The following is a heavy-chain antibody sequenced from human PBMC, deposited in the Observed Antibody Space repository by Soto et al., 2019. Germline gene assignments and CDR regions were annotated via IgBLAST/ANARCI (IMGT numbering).Heavy chain of an antibody. V-gene: IGHV3-30*03. CDR2: VSHDGRNT. CDR1: GFTFSDYA. CDR3: STGERQWLVTSDFKY. Sequence: VQLVESGGGVVQPGRSLRFSCAASGFTFSDYAMHWVRQAPGKGLEWVAVVSHDGRNTHYADSVKGRFTISRDSSKNRVSLAMTGLRAEDTTADYCSTGERQWLVTSDFKYWGQGALVTVSS. J-gene: IGHJ4*02. D-gene: IGHD6-19*01.